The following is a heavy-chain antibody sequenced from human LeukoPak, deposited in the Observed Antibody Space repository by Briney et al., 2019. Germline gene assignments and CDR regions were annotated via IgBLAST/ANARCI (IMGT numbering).Heavy chain of an antibody. Sequence: GGSLRLSCAASGFTFSSYSMNWVRQAPGKGLEWVSSITGSSRYIYYADSVKGRFTICRDNAKNSLFLQMNSLRAEDTAVYYCAREYDFWSGYYGYWGQGTLVTVSS. J-gene: IGHJ4*02. D-gene: IGHD3-3*01. CDR3: AREYDFWSGYYGY. CDR2: ITGSSRYI. CDR1: GFTFSSYS. V-gene: IGHV3-21*01.